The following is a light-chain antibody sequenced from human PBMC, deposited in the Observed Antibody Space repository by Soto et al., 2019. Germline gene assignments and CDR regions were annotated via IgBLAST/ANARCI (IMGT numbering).Light chain of an antibody. J-gene: IGKJ4*01. V-gene: IGKV3-15*01. CDR2: GAS. CDR1: QSVADK. Sequence: EIVMTQSPATLSVSPGERATLSCRPSQSVADKLAWYQQKPGQAPRHLIYGASTRATGIPARFSGSGSGTEFTLTISSLQTEDFAIYYCQQYNNWPLTLGGGTKVEIK. CDR3: QQYNNWPLT.